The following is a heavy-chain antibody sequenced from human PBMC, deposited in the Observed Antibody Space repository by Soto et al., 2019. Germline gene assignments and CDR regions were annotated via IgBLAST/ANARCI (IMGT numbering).Heavy chain of an antibody. V-gene: IGHV3-7*05. D-gene: IGHD3-10*01. J-gene: IGHJ4*02. CDR2: INYDGSEK. Sequence: AGGSLRLPSAASGFPLSNYWMSWVRQAPGKGLEWVANINYDGSEKNYVDSVKGRFTISRDNTRNSLALQMNTLRAEDTAVYYCLSAGSAVSWGQGTLVTVSS. CDR1: GFPLSNYW. CDR3: LSAGSAVS.